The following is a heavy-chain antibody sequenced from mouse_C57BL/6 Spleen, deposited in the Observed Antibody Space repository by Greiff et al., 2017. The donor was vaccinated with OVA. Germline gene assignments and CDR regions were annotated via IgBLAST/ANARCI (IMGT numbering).Heavy chain of an antibody. CDR1: GFTFSDYG. V-gene: IGHV5-17*01. J-gene: IGHJ2*01. CDR3: ARPRIYYGNFDY. Sequence: EVKLQESGGGLVKPGGSLKLSCAASGFTFSDYGMHWVRQAPEKGLEWVAYISSGSSTIYYADTVKGRFTISRDNAKNTLFLQMTSLRSEDTAMYYCARPRIYYGNFDYWGQGTTLTVSS. CDR2: ISSGSSTI. D-gene: IGHD2-1*01.